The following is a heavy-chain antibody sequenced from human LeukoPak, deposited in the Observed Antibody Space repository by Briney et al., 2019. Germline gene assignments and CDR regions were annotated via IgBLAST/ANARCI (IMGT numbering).Heavy chain of an antibody. CDR2: ISWNSGSI. CDR1: GFTFDDYA. J-gene: IGHJ4*02. Sequence: GGSLRLSCAASGFTFDDYAMHWVRQAPGKGLEWVSGISWNSGSIGYADSVKGRFTISRDNAKNSLYLQMNSLRAEDTALYYCAKARDSGYSSGAFDYWGQGTLVTVSS. V-gene: IGHV3-9*01. CDR3: AKARDSGYSSGAFDY. D-gene: IGHD6-19*01.